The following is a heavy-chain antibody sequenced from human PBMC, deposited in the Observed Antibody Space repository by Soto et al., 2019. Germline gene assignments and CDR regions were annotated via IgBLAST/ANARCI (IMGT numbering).Heavy chain of an antibody. V-gene: IGHV3-48*01. CDR2: ISSSSSTI. J-gene: IGHJ4*02. D-gene: IGHD2-8*01. CDR3: ARDPNFNYCTNGVCYAYYFDY. Sequence: EVQLVESGGGLVQPGGSLRLSCAASGFTFSSYSMNWVRQAPGKGLEWVSYISSSSSTIYYADSVKGRFTISRDNAKNSLYLQMNSLRAEDTAVYYCARDPNFNYCTNGVCYAYYFDYWGQGTLVTVSS. CDR1: GFTFSSYS.